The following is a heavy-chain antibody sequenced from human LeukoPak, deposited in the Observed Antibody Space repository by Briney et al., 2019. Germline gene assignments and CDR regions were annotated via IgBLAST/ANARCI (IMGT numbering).Heavy chain of an antibody. D-gene: IGHD3-3*01. CDR1: GGSISSYY. Sequence: SETLSLTCTVSGGSISSYYWSWIRQPAGKGLEWIGRIYTSGSTNYNPSLKSRVTMSVDTSKNQFSLKLSSVTAADTAVYYCARRTTIFGVVITRHNWFDPWGQGTLVTVSS. J-gene: IGHJ5*02. CDR3: ARRTTIFGVVITRHNWFDP. V-gene: IGHV4-4*07. CDR2: IYTSGST.